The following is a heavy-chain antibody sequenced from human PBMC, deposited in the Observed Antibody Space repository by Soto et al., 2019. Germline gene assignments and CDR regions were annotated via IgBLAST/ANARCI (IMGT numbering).Heavy chain of an antibody. J-gene: IGHJ6*02. V-gene: IGHV1-18*04. CDR3: ARDSSYSSSPRDYYYYGMDV. CDR1: GYTFTSYG. Sequence: ASVKVSCKASGYTFTSYGISWVRQAPGQGLEWMGWISAYNGNTNYAQKLQGRVTMTTVTSTSTAYMELRSLRSDDTAVYYCARDSSYSSSPRDYYYYGMDVWGQGTTVTVSS. CDR2: ISAYNGNT. D-gene: IGHD6-6*01.